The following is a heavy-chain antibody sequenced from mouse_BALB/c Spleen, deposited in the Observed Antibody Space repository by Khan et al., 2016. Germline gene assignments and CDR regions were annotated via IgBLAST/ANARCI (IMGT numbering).Heavy chain of an antibody. CDR2: IRNKANGYTT. Sequence: EVELVESGGGLVQPGGSLRLSCATSGFTFTDYYMSWVRQPPGKALEWLGFIRNKANGYTTEYSASVKGRFTISRDNSQSILYLQMNTLRAEDSATYYCASDTPSAYYRAMDYWGQGTSVTVSS. CDR3: ASDTPSAYYRAMDY. D-gene: IGHD2-14*01. CDR1: GFTFTDYY. J-gene: IGHJ4*01. V-gene: IGHV7-3*02.